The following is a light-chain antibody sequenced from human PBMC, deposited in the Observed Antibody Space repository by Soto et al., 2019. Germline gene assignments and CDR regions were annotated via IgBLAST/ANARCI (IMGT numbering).Light chain of an antibody. Sequence: DIVMTQSPDSLAVSLGERATINCKSSQSVLYSSNNKNYLAWYQQKPGQPPKLRIYWASTQASGGPDRFSGNGSGHRFPVTNERLHGEDGAVLYCQQYYNTPPYTFGQGTKLEMK. CDR2: WAS. J-gene: IGKJ2*01. CDR3: QQYYNTPPYT. CDR1: QSVLYSSNNKNY. V-gene: IGKV4-1*01.